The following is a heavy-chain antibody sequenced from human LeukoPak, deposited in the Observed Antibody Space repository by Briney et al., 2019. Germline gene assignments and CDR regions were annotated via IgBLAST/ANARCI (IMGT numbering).Heavy chain of an antibody. J-gene: IGHJ6*03. V-gene: IGHV4-34*01. Sequence: SETLSLTCAVYGGSFSDSYWTWIRQRPGKGLEWIGEIHHSGTTNFNPSLQSRVSISVDTAKNQFFRRVASMIAADTALYYCARGRKVSGVRRINWARHENYFFYYIDVWGKGTSVSVSS. CDR1: GGSFSDSY. CDR2: IHHSGTT. D-gene: IGHD1-14*01. CDR3: ARGRKVSGVRRINWARHENYFFYYIDV.